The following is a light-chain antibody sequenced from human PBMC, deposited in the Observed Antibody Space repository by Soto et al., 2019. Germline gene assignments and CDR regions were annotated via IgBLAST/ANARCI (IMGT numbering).Light chain of an antibody. CDR3: QQRSNWPLT. CDR1: QSVSSY. J-gene: IGKJ4*01. Sequence: EIVLTQSTSTLSLSPGERSTLSCRASQSVSSYLAWYQQKPGQAPRLLISDASNRATGIPARFRGSGSGTDFTLTISSLEPEDFAVYYCQQRSNWPLTFGGGTKVDI. V-gene: IGKV3-11*01. CDR2: DAS.